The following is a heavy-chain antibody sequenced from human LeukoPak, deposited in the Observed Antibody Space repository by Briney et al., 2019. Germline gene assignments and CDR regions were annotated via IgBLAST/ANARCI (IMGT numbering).Heavy chain of an antibody. J-gene: IGHJ3*01. CDR2: ISYDGSNK. CDR3: ARDVPVDDVFDL. V-gene: IGHV3-30*04. CDR1: GFTFSSYA. Sequence: GGSLRLSCAASGFTFSSYAMHWVRQAPGKGLEWVAVISYDGSNKYYADSVKGRFTISRDNSKNTLYLQMNSLRAEDTAVYYCARDVPVDDVFDLWGQGTVVTVSS.